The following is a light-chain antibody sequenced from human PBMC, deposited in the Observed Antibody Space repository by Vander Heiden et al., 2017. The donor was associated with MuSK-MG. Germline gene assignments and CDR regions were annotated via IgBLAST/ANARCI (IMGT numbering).Light chain of an antibody. J-gene: IGLJ3*02. V-gene: IGLV1-44*01. CDR3: AAWDDSLKGV. CDR1: SSNIGSNT. Sequence: QSVLTQPPSASGTPGQRVTISCSGSSSNIGSNTVNWYQQLPGTAPNLLIYSNNQRPSGVPDRFSGSKSGTSASLAISGLQSEDEADYYCAAWDDSLKGVFGGGTKLTVL. CDR2: SNN.